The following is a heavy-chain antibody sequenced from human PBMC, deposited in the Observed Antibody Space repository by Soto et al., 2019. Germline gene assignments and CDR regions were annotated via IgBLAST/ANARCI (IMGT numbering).Heavy chain of an antibody. D-gene: IGHD3-22*01. V-gene: IGHV1-69*01. CDR1: GGTFSSYA. CDR2: IIPIFGTA. CDR3: SYYDSSGYYSEYFQH. J-gene: IGHJ1*01. Sequence: QVQLVQSGAEVKKPGSSVKVSCTASGGTFSSYAISWVRQAPGQGLEWMGGIIPIFGTANYAQKFQGRVTITADESTSTAYMELSSLRSEDTAVYYCSYYDSSGYYSEYFQHWGQGTLVTVSS.